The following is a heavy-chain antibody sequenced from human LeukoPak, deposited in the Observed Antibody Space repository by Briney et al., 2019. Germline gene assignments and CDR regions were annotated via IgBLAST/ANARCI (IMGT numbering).Heavy chain of an antibody. CDR3: ARNYYDSTFNGAFDI. Sequence: ASVKVSCKASGYTFTGYGISWVRQAPGQGLEWMGRIIPIFGTANYAQKFQGRVTITTDESTSTAYMELSSLRSEGTAVYYCARNYYDSTFNGAFDIWGQGTMVTVSS. CDR1: GYTFTGYG. J-gene: IGHJ3*02. CDR2: IIPIFGTA. V-gene: IGHV1-69*05. D-gene: IGHD3-22*01.